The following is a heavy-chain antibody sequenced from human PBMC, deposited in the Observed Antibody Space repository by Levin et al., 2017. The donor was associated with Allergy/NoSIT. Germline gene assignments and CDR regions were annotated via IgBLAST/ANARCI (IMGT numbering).Heavy chain of an antibody. CDR1: GFMFRTSW. J-gene: IGHJ4*02. V-gene: IGHV3-7*03. CDR3: AITNGAF. CDR2: IKQDGSEK. D-gene: IGHD1-14*01. Sequence: GESLKISCAASGFMFRTSWMSWVRQAPGKGLEWVATIKQDGSEKYYVDSVKGRFTISRDNAKNSVYLQMNSLRAEDTAMYYCAITNGAFWGQGTLVTVSS.